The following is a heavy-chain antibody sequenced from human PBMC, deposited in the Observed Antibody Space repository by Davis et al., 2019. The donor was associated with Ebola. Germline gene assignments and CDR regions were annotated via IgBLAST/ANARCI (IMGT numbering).Heavy chain of an antibody. D-gene: IGHD3-16*01. Sequence: PSETLSLTCTVSDGSFSNYYWNWIRQPPGKGLEWIGLLYHNGRANYNPSLRSRVTISLDTSKNQYSLKLRSVTAADTAVYYCARFGGGAYWGQGTLVTVSS. CDR2: LYHNGRA. J-gene: IGHJ4*02. CDR3: ARFGGGAY. V-gene: IGHV4-59*13. CDR1: DGSFSNYY.